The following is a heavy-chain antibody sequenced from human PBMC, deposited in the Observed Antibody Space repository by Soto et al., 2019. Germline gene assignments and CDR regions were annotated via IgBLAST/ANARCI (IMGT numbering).Heavy chain of an antibody. CDR1: GYTFTRSG. Sequence: ASVKVSCKASGYTFTRSGISWVRQAPGQGLEWMGWISTYNGDTNYAQTFQGRVTMTTDTSTSTVHMEVRSLRSDDTAVYYCAREGVAPYYYYGMDVWGQGSPVTVSS. J-gene: IGHJ6*02. D-gene: IGHD5-12*01. V-gene: IGHV1-18*04. CDR3: AREGVAPYYYYGMDV. CDR2: ISTYNGDT.